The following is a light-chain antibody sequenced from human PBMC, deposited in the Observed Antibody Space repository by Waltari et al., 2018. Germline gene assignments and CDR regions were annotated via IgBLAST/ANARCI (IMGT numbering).Light chain of an antibody. Sequence: QSVLTQPPSASGTPGTRVILSCSGSSSNIGRNTVNWYQQVPGTAPRLVMFINDQRPSGVPDRFSASKSGTSASLAIRGLQSEDEADYYCAAWDDSLSAWLFGGGTKLTVL. V-gene: IGLV1-44*01. J-gene: IGLJ2*01. CDR3: AAWDDSLSAWL. CDR2: IND. CDR1: SSNIGRNT.